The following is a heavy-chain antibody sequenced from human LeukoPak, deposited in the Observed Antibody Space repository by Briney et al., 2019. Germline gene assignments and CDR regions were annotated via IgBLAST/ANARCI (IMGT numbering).Heavy chain of an antibody. D-gene: IGHD3-10*01. CDR1: GGSIISSTYS. V-gene: IGHV4-39*01. CDR2: IYYTGST. Sequence: SETLSLTCTVSGGSIISSTYSWGWMRQAPGRGLDWIGSIYYTGSTYFNPSLKSRVTISVDTSKNQFSLRLSSVTAADTAVYYCARQPGTYYYGSGSYYITDCWGQGTLVTVSS. CDR3: ARQPGTYYYGSGSYYITDC. J-gene: IGHJ4*02.